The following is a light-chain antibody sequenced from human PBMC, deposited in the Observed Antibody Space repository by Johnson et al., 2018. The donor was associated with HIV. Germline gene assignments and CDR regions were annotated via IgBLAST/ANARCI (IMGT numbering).Light chain of an antibody. CDR3: GAWDASLFPHYL. Sequence: QPVLTQPPSVSAAPGQKVTISCSGSSSNIGNNYVSWYQQVPGTAPKLLIYDNNRRPSGVPDRFSGSKSGTSATLGITGRQTGDEADYYCGAWDASLFPHYLCGTWTTVIVL. V-gene: IGLV1-51*01. J-gene: IGLJ1*01. CDR1: SSNIGNNY. CDR2: DNN.